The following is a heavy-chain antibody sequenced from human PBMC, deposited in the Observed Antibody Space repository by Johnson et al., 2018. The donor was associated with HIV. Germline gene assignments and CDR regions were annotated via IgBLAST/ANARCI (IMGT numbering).Heavy chain of an antibody. CDR3: ARDASLRFLEWFDAFDI. D-gene: IGHD3-3*01. J-gene: IGHJ3*02. Sequence: MQLVESGGGLVKPGVSLRLSCAASGFTFSDYYMSWIRQAPGKGLEWVSYISSSGSTIYYADSVKGRFTISRDNAKNSLFLQMNSLRAEDTAVYYCARDASLRFLEWFDAFDIWGQGTMVTVSS. CDR2: ISSSGSTI. CDR1: GFTFSDYY. V-gene: IGHV3-11*04.